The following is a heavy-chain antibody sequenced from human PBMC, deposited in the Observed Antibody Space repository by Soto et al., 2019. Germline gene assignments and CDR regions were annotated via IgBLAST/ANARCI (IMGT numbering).Heavy chain of an antibody. V-gene: IGHV4-31*03. Sequence: PSETLSLTCPVSGCSISSGGYYWSWIRQHPGKGLEWIGYIYYSGSTYYNPSLKSRVTISVDTSKNQFSLKLSSVTAADTAVYYCASTYYDFWSGYTPLNYYYGMDVWGQGTTVTVSS. J-gene: IGHJ6*02. CDR1: GCSISSGGYY. D-gene: IGHD3-3*01. CDR3: ASTYYDFWSGYTPLNYYYGMDV. CDR2: IYYSGST.